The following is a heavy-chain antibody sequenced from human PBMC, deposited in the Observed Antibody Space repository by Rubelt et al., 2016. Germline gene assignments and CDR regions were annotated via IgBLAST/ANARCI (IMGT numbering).Heavy chain of an antibody. CDR3: ARERIAARGLFDP. D-gene: IGHD6-6*01. Sequence: QVQLQQWGAGLLKPSETLSLTCAVYGGSFSDYYWNWIRQPPGKGLEWIGEISHRGSTNYNPSLKSRVTLSVDTSKNQFSLKRTSVTAADTAVYYCARERIAARGLFDPWAQGILVTVSS. CDR1: GGSFSDYY. J-gene: IGHJ5*02. CDR2: ISHRGST. V-gene: IGHV4-34*01.